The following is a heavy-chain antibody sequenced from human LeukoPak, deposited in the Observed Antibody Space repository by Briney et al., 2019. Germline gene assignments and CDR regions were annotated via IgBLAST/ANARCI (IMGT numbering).Heavy chain of an antibody. CDR2: IIPIFGTA. D-gene: IGHD3-16*01. CDR1: GGTFSSYA. J-gene: IGHJ5*02. CDR3: ARDGVGSAGGIWFDP. V-gene: IGHV1-69*01. Sequence: SVKVSCKASGGTFSSYAISWVRQAPGQGLEWMGGIIPIFGTANYAQKFQGRVTITADESTSTAYMELSSLRSEDTAVYYCARDGVGSAGGIWFDPWGQGTLVTVSS.